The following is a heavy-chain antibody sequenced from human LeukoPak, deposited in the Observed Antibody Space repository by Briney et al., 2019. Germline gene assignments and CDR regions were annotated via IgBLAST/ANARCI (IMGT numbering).Heavy chain of an antibody. Sequence: PSETLSLTCSVSGGSISSSSNYWGWIRQPPGKGLEWIGSFYYSGSTYYNPSLKSRVTISVDTSKNQFSLKLSSVTAADTAVYYCARENSPDAFDIWGQGTMVTVSS. CDR3: ARENSPDAFDI. D-gene: IGHD1-7*01. CDR1: GGSISSSSNY. CDR2: FYYSGST. V-gene: IGHV4-39*07. J-gene: IGHJ3*02.